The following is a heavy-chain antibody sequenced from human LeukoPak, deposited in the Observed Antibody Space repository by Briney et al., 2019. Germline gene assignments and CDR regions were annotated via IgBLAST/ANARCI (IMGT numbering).Heavy chain of an antibody. CDR1: GYSFTSYW. D-gene: IGHD2-15*01. CDR3: ARHEACSGGSCYSEHYYYGMDV. V-gene: IGHV5-51*01. CDR2: IYPGDSDT. J-gene: IGHJ6*04. Sequence: GESLKISCKGSGYSFTSYWIGWVRPMPGKGLEWMGIIYPGDSDTRYSPSFQGQVTISADKSISTAYLQWSSLKASDTAMYYCARHEACSGGSCYSEHYYYGMDVWGKGTTVTVSS.